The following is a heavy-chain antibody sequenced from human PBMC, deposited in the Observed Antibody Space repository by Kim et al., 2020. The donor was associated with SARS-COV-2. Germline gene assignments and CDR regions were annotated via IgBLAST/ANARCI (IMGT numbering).Heavy chain of an antibody. V-gene: IGHV4-31*03. CDR2: IYYSGST. Sequence: SETLSLTCTVSGGSISSGGYYWSWIRQHPGKGLEWIGYIYYSGSTYYNPSLKSRVTISVDTSKNQFSLKLSSVTAADTAVYYCARDGTVDWFDPWGQGTLVTVSS. CDR3: ARDGTVDWFDP. J-gene: IGHJ5*02. CDR1: GGSISSGGYY. D-gene: IGHD1-1*01.